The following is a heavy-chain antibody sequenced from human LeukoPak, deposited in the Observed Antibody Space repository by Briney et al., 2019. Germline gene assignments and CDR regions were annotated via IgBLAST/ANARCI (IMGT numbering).Heavy chain of an antibody. CDR3: ARSEGGSGNY. CDR1: GFIFNSYG. V-gene: IGHV3-21*01. D-gene: IGHD1-26*01. CDR2: ISSTGSYI. Sequence: PGGSLRLSCEASGFIFNSYGMNWIRHAPGRGLEWVSSISSTGSYIFYADSVKGRFTISRDDAKNSVYLQMNTLRAEDTGIYYCARSEGGSGNYWGQGILVAVSS. J-gene: IGHJ4*02.